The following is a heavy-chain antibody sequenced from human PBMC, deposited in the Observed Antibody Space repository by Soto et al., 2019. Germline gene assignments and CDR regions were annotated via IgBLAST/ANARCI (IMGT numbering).Heavy chain of an antibody. CDR1: GVSFSSYY. CDR3: ARGTLTSYFDY. Sequence: QVQLQESAPGLVNPSETRSLTCTGSGVSFSSYYCSWIRQPPGKGLEWIGYFNYSGITNYNPSLKSRVTISVDTSKNQFSLKLSSVTAADTAVYYCARGTLTSYFDYWGQGTLVTVSS. V-gene: IGHV4-59*01. CDR2: FNYSGIT. J-gene: IGHJ4*02.